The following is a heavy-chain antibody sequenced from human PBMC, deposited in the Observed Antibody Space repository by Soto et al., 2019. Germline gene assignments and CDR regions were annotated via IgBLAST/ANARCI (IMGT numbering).Heavy chain of an antibody. CDR1: GGSISSSSYY. V-gene: IGHV4-39*01. Sequence: PSETLSLTCTVSGGSISSSSYYWGWIRQPPGKGLEWIGSIYYSGSTYYNPSLKSRVTISVDTSKNQFSLKLSSVTAADTAVYYCAGGVEMATIDDFDIWGQGTMVT. J-gene: IGHJ3*02. D-gene: IGHD5-12*01. CDR2: IYYSGST. CDR3: AGGVEMATIDDFDI.